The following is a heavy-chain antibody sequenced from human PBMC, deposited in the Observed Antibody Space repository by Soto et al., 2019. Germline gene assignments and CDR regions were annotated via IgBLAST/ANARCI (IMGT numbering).Heavy chain of an antibody. CDR2: IYHSGST. J-gene: IGHJ4*02. Sequence: QVQLQESGPGLVKPSGTLSLTCAVSGGSISSSNWWRWVRQPPGKGLEWIGEIYHSGSTNYNPSRKSPVPISLDTSKTQFTRKLSSVHAADTAVYYCATIAAPGTSFHYWGQGTPVTVSS. D-gene: IGHD6-13*01. CDR1: GGSISSSNW. CDR3: ATIAAPGTSFHY. V-gene: IGHV4-4*02.